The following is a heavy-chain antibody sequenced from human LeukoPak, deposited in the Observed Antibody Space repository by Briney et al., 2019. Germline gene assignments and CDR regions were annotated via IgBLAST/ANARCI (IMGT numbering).Heavy chain of an antibody. Sequence: GGSLRLSCAASGFTFSSYAMHWVRQAPGKGLEWVAVISYDGSNKYYADSVKGRFTISRDNSKNTLYLQMNSLRAEDTAVYYCARDGRSQAKYYDFWSGYYYYGMDVWGQGTTVTVSS. CDR1: GFTFSSYA. D-gene: IGHD3-3*01. J-gene: IGHJ6*02. V-gene: IGHV3-30-3*01. CDR3: ARDGRSQAKYYDFWSGYYYYGMDV. CDR2: ISYDGSNK.